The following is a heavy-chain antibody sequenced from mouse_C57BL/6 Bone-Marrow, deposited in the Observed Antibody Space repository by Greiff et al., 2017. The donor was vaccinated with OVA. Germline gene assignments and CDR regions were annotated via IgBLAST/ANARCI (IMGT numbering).Heavy chain of an antibody. CDR1: GYTFTSYD. CDR2: IYPRDGST. V-gene: IGHV1-85*01. Sequence: QVQLQQSGPELVKPGASVKLSCKASGYTFTSYDINWVKQRPGQGLEWIGWIYPRDGSTKYNEKFKGKATLTVDTSSSTAYMELHSLTSEDSAVYFCALITTVVARYYYAMDYWGQGTSVTVSS. J-gene: IGHJ4*01. CDR3: ALITTVVARYYYAMDY. D-gene: IGHD1-1*01.